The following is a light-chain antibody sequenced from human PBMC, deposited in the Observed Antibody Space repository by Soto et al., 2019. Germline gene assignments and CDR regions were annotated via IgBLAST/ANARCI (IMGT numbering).Light chain of an antibody. Sequence: DIVMTQSPDSLAVSLGERATINCKSSQSVLYSSNNKNYLAWYQQKPGQPPKLLIYWASTRESGVPGRFSGSGSGTDFTLTISSLQAEYVAVYYCQQYYSTPYTFGQGTKLEIK. J-gene: IGKJ2*01. CDR2: WAS. CDR3: QQYYSTPYT. V-gene: IGKV4-1*01. CDR1: QSVLYSSNNKNY.